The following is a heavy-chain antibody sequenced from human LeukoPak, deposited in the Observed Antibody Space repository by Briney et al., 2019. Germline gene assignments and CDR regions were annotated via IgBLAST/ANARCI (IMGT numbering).Heavy chain of an antibody. J-gene: IGHJ6*03. CDR1: GDSISSSSYY. Sequence: KSSETLSLTCSVSGDSISSSSYYWGWIRQPPWKGLEWIGTIYYSGSTYYIPSLTSRVTISVDTSKNQFSLKLSSVTAADTAVYYCARHKDYYYSYMDVWGKGTTVTISS. CDR2: IYYSGST. V-gene: IGHV4-39*01. CDR3: ARHKDYYYSYMDV.